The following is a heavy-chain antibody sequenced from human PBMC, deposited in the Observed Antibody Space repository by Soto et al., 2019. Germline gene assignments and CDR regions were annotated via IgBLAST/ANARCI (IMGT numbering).Heavy chain of an antibody. V-gene: IGHV2-5*01. CDR2: IYWNDDK. CDR3: AHRPSGWYLFDY. CDR1: GFSLSTSGLG. Sequence: SCPTAGEPTQTLTLTCTFSGFSLSTSGLGVGWIRQPPGKALKWLALIYWNDDKRYSPSLKARLTITKDTSKNQVVLTMTNMDPVDTATYYCAHRPSGWYLFDYWGQGTLVTVSS. J-gene: IGHJ4*02. D-gene: IGHD6-19*01.